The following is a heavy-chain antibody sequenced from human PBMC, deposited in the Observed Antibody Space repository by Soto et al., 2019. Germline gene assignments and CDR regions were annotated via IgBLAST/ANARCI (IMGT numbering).Heavy chain of an antibody. Sequence: PGGSLRLSCAASVFTFNNYYAHWVRQAPGKGLEWVAHILNDGGKNYYADSVKGRFTISRDNSKNTLYLQMNSLTAEDTAVYFCAKSRDAYNFYFYYGMDVWGQGTAVTVSS. CDR3: AKSRDAYNFYFYYGMDV. CDR1: VFTFNNYY. V-gene: IGHV3-30*18. CDR2: ILNDGGKN. J-gene: IGHJ6*02. D-gene: IGHD2-2*01.